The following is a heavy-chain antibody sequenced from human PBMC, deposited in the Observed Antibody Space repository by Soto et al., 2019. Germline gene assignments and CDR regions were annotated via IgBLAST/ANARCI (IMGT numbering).Heavy chain of an antibody. D-gene: IGHD6-13*01. CDR2: IYYTGTT. CDR1: GGSISGGVCY. J-gene: IGHJ5*02. CDR3: ARAWTATAGWANWFDL. Sequence: SETMSLTCTVSGGSISGGVCYWSWIRQHPGKGLEWIGYIYYTGTTYYNPSLKSRLTMSVDTSKTQFSLKLSSVTAADTAVYYCARAWTATAGWANWFDLWGHGTLVTVSS. V-gene: IGHV4-31*03.